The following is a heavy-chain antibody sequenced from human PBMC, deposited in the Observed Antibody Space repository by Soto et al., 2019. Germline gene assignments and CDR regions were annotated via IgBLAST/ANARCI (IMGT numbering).Heavy chain of an antibody. D-gene: IGHD2-15*01. J-gene: IGHJ6*02. Sequence: EVQLVESGGGLVKPGGSLRLSCAASGFSFSNACMNWVRQAPGKGLEWVGRIKRKIDGEATDYAAPVKGRFTVSRDDSKSALYLQMNSLKGDDTAVYYCTTGSVEGVWGQGTTVTVS. CDR3: TTGSVEGV. CDR1: GFSFSNAC. CDR2: IKRKIDGEAT. V-gene: IGHV3-15*07.